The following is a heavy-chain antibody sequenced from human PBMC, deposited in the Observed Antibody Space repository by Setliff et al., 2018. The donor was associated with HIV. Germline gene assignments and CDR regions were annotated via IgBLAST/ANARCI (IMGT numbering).Heavy chain of an antibody. CDR2: IRQDGSEK. J-gene: IGHJ4*02. CDR3: ARTYYGGNY. Sequence: GGSLRLSCAASGFASGVVFSNYWMSWVRQAPGKGLEWVANIRQDGSEKYYVDSVRGRFTISRDNAENSLYLRMNSLRAEDTAVYYCARTYYGGNYWGQGTLVTVSS. D-gene: IGHD4-17*01. CDR1: GFASGVVFSNYW. V-gene: IGHV3-7*03.